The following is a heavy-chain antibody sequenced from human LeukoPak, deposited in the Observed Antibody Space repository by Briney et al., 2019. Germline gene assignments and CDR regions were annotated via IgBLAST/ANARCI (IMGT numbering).Heavy chain of an antibody. Sequence: PSETLSLTCTVSGGSISSYYWSWIRQPPGKGLEWIGYIYYSGSTNYNPSLKSRVTISVDTSKNQFSLKLSSVTAADTAVYYCARRSISGINTINFDYWGQGTLVTVSS. CDR3: ARRSISGINTINFDY. D-gene: IGHD5-12*01. CDR1: GGSISSYY. J-gene: IGHJ4*02. CDR2: IYYSGST. V-gene: IGHV4-59*08.